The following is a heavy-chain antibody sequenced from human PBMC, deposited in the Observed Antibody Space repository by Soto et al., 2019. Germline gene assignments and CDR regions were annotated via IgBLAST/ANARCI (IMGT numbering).Heavy chain of an antibody. J-gene: IGHJ6*02. CDR2: IIPIFGTA. V-gene: IGHV1-69*12. CDR3: ARHPGRPYYYYGMDV. Sequence: QVQLVQSGAEVKKPGSSVKVSCKASGGTFSSYAISWVRQAPGQGLEWMGGIIPIFGTADYSQKFQGRVTITADESTSTAYMALSSLRSADTAVYYCARHPGRPYYYYGMDVWGQGTTVTVS. CDR1: GGTFSSYA. D-gene: IGHD2-15*01.